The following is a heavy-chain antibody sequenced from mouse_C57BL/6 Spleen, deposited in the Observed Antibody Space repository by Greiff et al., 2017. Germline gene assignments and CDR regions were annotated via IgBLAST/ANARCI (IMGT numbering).Heavy chain of an antibody. Sequence: EVQLQESGPELVKPGDSVKISCKASGYSFTGYFMNWVMQSHGKSLEWIGRINPYNGDTFYNQKFKGKATLTVDKSSSTAHMELRSLTSEDSAVYYCARGDTTVVEGFDYWGQGTTLTVSS. J-gene: IGHJ2*01. D-gene: IGHD1-1*01. CDR1: GYSFTGYF. CDR2: INPYNGDT. V-gene: IGHV1-20*01. CDR3: ARGDTTVVEGFDY.